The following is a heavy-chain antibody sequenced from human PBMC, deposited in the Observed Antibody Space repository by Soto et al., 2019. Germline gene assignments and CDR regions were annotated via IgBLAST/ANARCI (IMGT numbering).Heavy chain of an antibody. Sequence: GGSLRLSCAASGFTFSSYAMHWVRQAPGKGLEYVSAISSNGGSTYYANSVKGRFTISRDNSKNTLYLQMGSLRAEDMAVYYCARSPITMVRGVINLRAFDIWGQGTMVTVSS. CDR3: ARSPITMVRGVINLRAFDI. V-gene: IGHV3-64*01. CDR1: GFTFSSYA. D-gene: IGHD3-10*01. CDR2: ISSNGGST. J-gene: IGHJ3*02.